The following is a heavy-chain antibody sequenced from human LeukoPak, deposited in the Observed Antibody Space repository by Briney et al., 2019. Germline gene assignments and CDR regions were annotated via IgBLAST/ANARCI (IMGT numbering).Heavy chain of an antibody. J-gene: IGHJ4*02. Sequence: GASVKVSCKASGYTFTSYGISWVRQAPGQGLEWMGWISAYNGNTNYAQKFQGRVTMTRNTFISTAYMELSSLRSEDTAVYYCARARGSDFDYWGQGTLVTVSS. D-gene: IGHD3-16*01. CDR1: GYTFTSYG. V-gene: IGHV1-18*01. CDR2: ISAYNGNT. CDR3: ARARGSDFDY.